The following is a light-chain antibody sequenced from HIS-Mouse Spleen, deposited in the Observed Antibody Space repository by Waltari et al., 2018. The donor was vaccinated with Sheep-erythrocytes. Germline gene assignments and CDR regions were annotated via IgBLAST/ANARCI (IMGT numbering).Light chain of an antibody. V-gene: IGLV2-23*01. J-gene: IGLJ3*02. CDR2: EGV. Sequence: QSALTQPASVSGSPGQSITISCTGTSSAVGSYNLVSWYQQHPGKAPKLMIYEGVKRPSGVSNRFSGSQSGNTASLTTSGLQAEDEADYYCCSYAGSSTPWVFGGGTKLTVL. CDR3: CSYAGSSTPWV. CDR1: SSAVGSYNL.